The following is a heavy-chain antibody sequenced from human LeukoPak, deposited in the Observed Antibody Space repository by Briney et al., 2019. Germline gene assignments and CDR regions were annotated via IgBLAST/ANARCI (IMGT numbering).Heavy chain of an antibody. CDR3: ATVQREYYYDSSGIMGN. J-gene: IGHJ4*02. CDR1: GFGLSGSG. Sequence: PGGSLRLSCVASGFGLSGSGMTWVRQAPGKGLEWISYISVSGGIIYYADSVRGRFTISRDNATNSLFLQMNSLTVEDTAVYYCATVQREYYYDSSGIMGNWGQGTLVTVSS. D-gene: IGHD3-22*01. V-gene: IGHV3-48*01. CDR2: ISVSGGII.